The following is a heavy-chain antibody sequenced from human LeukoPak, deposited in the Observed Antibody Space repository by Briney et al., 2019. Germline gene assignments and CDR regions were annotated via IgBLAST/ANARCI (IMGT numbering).Heavy chain of an antibody. CDR1: GFTFSSYV. CDR3: AKSHRAWYYDFWSGPGY. Sequence: PGGSLRLSCAASGFTFSSYVMHWVRQAPGKGLEWVAVISYDGSNKYYADSVKGRFTISRDNSKNTLYLQMNSLRAEDTAVYYCAKSHRAWYYDFWSGPGYWGQGTLVTVSS. CDR2: ISYDGSNK. J-gene: IGHJ4*02. V-gene: IGHV3-30*18. D-gene: IGHD3-3*01.